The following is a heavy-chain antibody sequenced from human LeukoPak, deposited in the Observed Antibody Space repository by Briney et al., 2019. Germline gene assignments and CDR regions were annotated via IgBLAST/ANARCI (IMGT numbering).Heavy chain of an antibody. CDR3: HHMDV. CDR2: ISGSGGST. V-gene: IGHV3-23*01. Sequence: QPGGSLRLSCGASGFTFSSYAMRWVRQAPGKGLEWVSGISGSGGSTYYADSVKGRFTISRDNSKNTLYLQMNSLRAEDTAVYYCHHMDVWGKGTTVTVSS. CDR1: GFTFSSYA. J-gene: IGHJ6*03.